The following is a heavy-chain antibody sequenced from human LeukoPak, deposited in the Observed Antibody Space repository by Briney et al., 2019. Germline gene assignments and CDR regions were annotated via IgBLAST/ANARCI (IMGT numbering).Heavy chain of an antibody. J-gene: IGHJ4*02. CDR3: AKLRVGALDY. Sequence: ETLSLTCAVYGGSFSGYYWSWIRQPPGKGLEWVSAISGSGGSTYYADSVKGRFTISRDNSKNTLYLQMNSLRAEDSAVYYCAKLRVGALDYWGQGTLVTVSS. CDR1: GGSFSGYY. D-gene: IGHD1-26*01. CDR2: ISGSGGST. V-gene: IGHV3-23*01.